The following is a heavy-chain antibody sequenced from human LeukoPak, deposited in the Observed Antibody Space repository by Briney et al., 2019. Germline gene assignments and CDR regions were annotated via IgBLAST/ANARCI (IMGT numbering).Heavy chain of an antibody. D-gene: IGHD3-9*01. V-gene: IGHV4-61*02. Sequence: PSETLSLTCTVSGVSISSGSYYWSSIRLPAGKGLEWIGRIHTSGTTNNNSPLKSRVTITLEAYKNQFSLKLSSLTAADTAVYYCARHDMLTGRHFDVWGQGTLVTVSS. CDR2: IHTSGTT. CDR1: GVSISSGSYY. CDR3: ARHDMLTGRHFDV. J-gene: IGHJ4*02.